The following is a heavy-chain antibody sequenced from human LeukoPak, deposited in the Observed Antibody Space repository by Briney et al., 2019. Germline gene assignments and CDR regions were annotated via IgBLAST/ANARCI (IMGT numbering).Heavy chain of an antibody. Sequence: ASVTVSCTASGYTFTSYAMHWVRQAPGQRLEWMGWINAGNGNTKYSQKFQGRVTITRDTSASTAYMELSSLRSEDTAVYYCARSTVTTIPSDYWGQGTLVTVSS. J-gene: IGHJ4*02. V-gene: IGHV1-3*01. CDR1: GYTFTSYA. D-gene: IGHD4-17*01. CDR3: ARSTVTTIPSDY. CDR2: INAGNGNT.